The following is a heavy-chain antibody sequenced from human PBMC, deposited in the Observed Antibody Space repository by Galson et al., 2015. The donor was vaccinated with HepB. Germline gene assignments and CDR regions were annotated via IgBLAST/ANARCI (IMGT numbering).Heavy chain of an antibody. D-gene: IGHD3-16*02. CDR1: GFTFSSYS. V-gene: IGHV3-21*01. Sequence: SLRLSCAASGFTFSSYSMNWARQAPGKGLEWVSSISSSSSYIYYADSVKGRFTISRDNAKNSLYLQMNSLRAEDTAVYYCARDMGGHYDYVWGSYRWTPADYWGQGTLVTVSS. CDR3: ARDMGGHYDYVWGSYRWTPADY. J-gene: IGHJ4*02. CDR2: ISSSSSYI.